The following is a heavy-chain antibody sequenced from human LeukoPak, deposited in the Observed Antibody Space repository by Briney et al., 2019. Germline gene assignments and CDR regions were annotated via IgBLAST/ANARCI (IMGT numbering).Heavy chain of an antibody. D-gene: IGHD3-22*01. J-gene: IGHJ4*02. V-gene: IGHV1-18*01. CDR2: ISAYNGNT. CDR1: GYTFTSYG. CDR3: ARDGGYYDSSGYYGGFVY. Sequence: ASVKVSCKASGYTFTSYGISWVRQAPGQGLEWMGWISAYNGNTNYAQKLQGRVTMTTDTSTSTAYMELRSLRSDDTAVYYCARDGGYYDSSGYYGGFVYWGQGTLVTVSS.